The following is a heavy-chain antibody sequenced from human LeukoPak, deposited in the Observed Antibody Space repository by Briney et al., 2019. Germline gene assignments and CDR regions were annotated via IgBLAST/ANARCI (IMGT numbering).Heavy chain of an antibody. CDR3: ARNPFGYESLYYFDY. CDR1: GYIFTSYG. D-gene: IGHD2-2*01. J-gene: IGHJ4*02. CDR2: IIPIFGTA. Sequence: GASVKVSCKASGYIFTSYGISWVRQAPGQGLEWMGGIIPIFGTANYAQKFQGRVTITTDESTSTAYMELSSLRSEDTAVYYCARNPFGYESLYYFDYWGQGTLVTVSS. V-gene: IGHV1-69*05.